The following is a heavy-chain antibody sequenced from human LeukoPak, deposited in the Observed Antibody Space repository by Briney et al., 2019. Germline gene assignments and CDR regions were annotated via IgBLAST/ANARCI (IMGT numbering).Heavy chain of an antibody. V-gene: IGHV3-23*01. CDR1: GFTFSSYA. Sequence: QSGGSLRLSCAASGFTFSSYAMSWVRQAPGKGLEWVSAISGSGGSTYYADSVKGRFTISRDNSKNTLYLQMNSLRAEDTAVYYCAKPDYDFWSGYCYRDWGQGTLVTVSS. CDR2: ISGSGGST. J-gene: IGHJ4*02. CDR3: AKPDYDFWSGYCYRD. D-gene: IGHD3-3*01.